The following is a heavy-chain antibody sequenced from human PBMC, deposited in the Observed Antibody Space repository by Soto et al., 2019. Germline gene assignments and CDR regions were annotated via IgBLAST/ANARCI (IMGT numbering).Heavy chain of an antibody. CDR2: IYPGDSDT. D-gene: IGHD6-19*01. Sequence: GESLKISCKGSGYSFTIYWIGWVRQMPGKGLEWMGIIYPGDSDTRYSPSFQGQVTISADKSISTAYLQWSSLKASDTAMYYCARQAISSGWYPYYFDYWGQGTLVTVSS. CDR1: GYSFTIYW. J-gene: IGHJ4*02. V-gene: IGHV5-51*01. CDR3: ARQAISSGWYPYYFDY.